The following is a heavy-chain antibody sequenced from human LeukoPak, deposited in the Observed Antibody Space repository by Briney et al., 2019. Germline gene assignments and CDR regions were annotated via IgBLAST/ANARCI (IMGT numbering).Heavy chain of an antibody. CDR2: IDPSDSYT. CDR1: GYSFTNYW. Sequence: GESLKISCKASGYSFTNYWISWVRQMPGKGLEWMGRIDPSDSYTNYSPSFQGHVTISADKSVNTAYLQWSSLRASDTAVYYCARLPMTLNYFDYCDQGTLVTVSS. J-gene: IGHJ4*02. D-gene: IGHD3-22*01. V-gene: IGHV5-10-1*01. CDR3: ARLPMTLNYFDY.